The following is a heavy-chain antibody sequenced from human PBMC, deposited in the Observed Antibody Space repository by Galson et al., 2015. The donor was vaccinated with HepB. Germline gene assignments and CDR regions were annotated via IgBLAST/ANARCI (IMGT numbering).Heavy chain of an antibody. J-gene: IGHJ6*03. CDR1: GFTFSSYG. Sequence: SLRLSCAASGFTFSSYGMHWVRQAPGKGLEWVAVISYDGSNKYYVDSVKGRFTISRDNSKNTLYLQTNSLSAEDTAVYYCARGPRKEGYCSTSDCYGNYYSYMDVWGKGTTVTVSS. D-gene: IGHD2-2*01. CDR3: ARGPRKEGYCSTSDCYGNYYSYMDV. V-gene: IGHV3-30*03. CDR2: ISYDGSNK.